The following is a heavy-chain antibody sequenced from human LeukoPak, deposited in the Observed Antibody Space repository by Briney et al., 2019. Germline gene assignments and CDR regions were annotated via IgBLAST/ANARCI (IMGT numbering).Heavy chain of an antibody. CDR3: ARRTYYDTLTGYNYWYFDL. J-gene: IGHJ2*01. D-gene: IGHD3-9*01. CDR1: GVSISDYY. Sequence: PSETLSLTCTVSGVSISDYYWSWVRQPPGKGLEWIGYIYYTGSTDYNPSLKSRVTMSVDTSKNQFSLNLRSVTATDMAVYYYARRTYYDTLTGYNYWYFDLWGRGTLVTVSS. V-gene: IGHV4-59*01. CDR2: IYYTGST.